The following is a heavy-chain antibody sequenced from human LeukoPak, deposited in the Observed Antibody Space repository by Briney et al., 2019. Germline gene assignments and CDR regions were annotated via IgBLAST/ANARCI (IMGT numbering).Heavy chain of an antibody. D-gene: IGHD3-3*01. CDR2: VKQDGSET. Sequence: GSLRLSCAASGFTFSNCWMNWVRQAPGRGLEWVANVKQDGSETHYVDSVKGRFTISRDNAKNSLYLQMNSQRAEDTAVYYCARSDFWSGYHRGYFDYWGQGTLVTVSS. CDR1: GFTFSNCW. V-gene: IGHV3-7*05. J-gene: IGHJ4*02. CDR3: ARSDFWSGYHRGYFDY.